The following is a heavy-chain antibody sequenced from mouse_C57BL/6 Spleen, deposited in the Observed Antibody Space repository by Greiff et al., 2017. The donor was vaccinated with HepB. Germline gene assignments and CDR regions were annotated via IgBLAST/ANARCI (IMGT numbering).Heavy chain of an antibody. CDR3: ASYEAWFAY. CDR1: GYTFTSYT. Sequence: VKLMESGAELARPGASVKMSCKASGYTFTSYTMHWVKQRPGQGLEWIGYINPSSGYTKYNQKFKDKATLTADKSSSTAYMQLSSLTSEDSAVYYCASYEAWFAYWGQGTLVTVSA. V-gene: IGHV1-4*01. CDR2: INPSSGYT. J-gene: IGHJ3*01. D-gene: IGHD2-3*01.